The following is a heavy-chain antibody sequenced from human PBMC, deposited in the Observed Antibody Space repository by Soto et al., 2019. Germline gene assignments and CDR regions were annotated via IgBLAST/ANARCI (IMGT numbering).Heavy chain of an antibody. V-gene: IGHV4-4*02. J-gene: IGHJ5*02. CDR3: ARAGYYDSSAYPGWFDP. D-gene: IGHD3-22*01. Sequence: PSETLSLTCAVSGGSISSSNWWSWVRQPPGKGLEWIGEIYHSGSTNYNPSLKSRVTISVDKSKNQFSLKLSSVTAADTAVYYCARAGYYDSSAYPGWFDPWGQGTLVTVSS. CDR2: IYHSGST. CDR1: GGSISSSNW.